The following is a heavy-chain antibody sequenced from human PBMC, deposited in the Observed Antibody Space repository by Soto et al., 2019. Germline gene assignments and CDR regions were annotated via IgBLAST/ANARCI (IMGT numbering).Heavy chain of an antibody. CDR2: IFYSGST. CDR3: ARVKYYYGSGSYYTLDY. CDR1: GGSFSSGDYY. D-gene: IGHD3-10*01. J-gene: IGHJ4*02. Sequence: QVQLQESGPGLVKPSQTLSLTCTVSGGSFSSGDYYWSWIRQPPGKGLECIGYIFYSGSTHYNPSLKSRVTISVDTSKNQFSLRLSSVTAADTAVYYCARVKYYYGSGSYYTLDYWGQGTLVTVSS. V-gene: IGHV4-30-4*01.